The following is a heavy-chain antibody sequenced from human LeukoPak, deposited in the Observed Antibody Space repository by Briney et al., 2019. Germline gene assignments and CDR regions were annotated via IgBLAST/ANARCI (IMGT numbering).Heavy chain of an antibody. V-gene: IGHV4-59*01. Sequence: SETLSLTCSVSGGSINSYYWSWIRQPPGKGLEWIGYIYYSGSTNYKPSLKSRVTISVDTSKNQFSLKLSSVTAADTAVYYCGRHRSSWSYWYFDLWGRGTLVSVSS. CDR2: IYYSGST. J-gene: IGHJ2*01. D-gene: IGHD6-13*01. CDR3: GRHRSSWSYWYFDL. CDR1: GGSINSYY.